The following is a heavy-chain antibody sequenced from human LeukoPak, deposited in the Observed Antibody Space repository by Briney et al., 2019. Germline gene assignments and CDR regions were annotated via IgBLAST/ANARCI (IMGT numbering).Heavy chain of an antibody. V-gene: IGHV1-69*06. J-gene: IGHJ4*02. Sequence: ASVKVSCKASGGTFSSYAISWVRQAPGQGLEWMGGIIPIFGTANYAQKFQGRVTITADKSTSTAYMELSSLRSEDTAVYYCATKNAPDYGGNSGGFYYFDYWGQGTLVTVSS. CDR3: ATKNAPDYGGNSGGFYYFDY. CDR1: GGTFSSYA. CDR2: IIPIFGTA. D-gene: IGHD4-23*01.